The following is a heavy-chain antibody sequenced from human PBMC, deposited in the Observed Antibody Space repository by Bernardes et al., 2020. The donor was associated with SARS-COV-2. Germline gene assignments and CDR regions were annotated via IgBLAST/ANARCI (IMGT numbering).Heavy chain of an antibody. J-gene: IGHJ6*02. CDR2: IKQDGSET. D-gene: IGHD6-19*01. CDR1: GFTFSSSW. V-gene: IGHV3-7*01. Sequence: GGSLRLSCAASGFTFSSSWMSWVRQAPGKGVEWVANIKQDGSETYYVDSVKGRFTISRDNAKNSLYLQMNSLRAEDTAVYYCARGGYSSGWLLVNYYYYGMDVWGQGTTLTVSS. CDR3: ARGGYSSGWLLVNYYYYGMDV.